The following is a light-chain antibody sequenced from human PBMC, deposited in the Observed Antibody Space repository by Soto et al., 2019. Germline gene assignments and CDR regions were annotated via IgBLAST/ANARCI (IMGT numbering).Light chain of an antibody. V-gene: IGLV2-23*01. CDR1: SSDFGSYNL. Sequence: QSALTQPASVSGSPGQSITISCTGTSSDFGSYNLVSWYQQLPGKAPKLMIYEATKRPSGVSSRFSGSKSGNTASLTISGLQAEDEADYYCCSYARSATFYVFGTGTKVTVL. CDR2: EAT. J-gene: IGLJ1*01. CDR3: CSYARSATFYV.